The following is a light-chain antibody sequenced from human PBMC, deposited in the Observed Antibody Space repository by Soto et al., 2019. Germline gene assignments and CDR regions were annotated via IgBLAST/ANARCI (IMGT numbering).Light chain of an antibody. V-gene: IGLV7-46*01. CDR2: DTN. CDR1: TGAVTSGHY. J-gene: IGLJ3*02. Sequence: QAVVTQEPSLTVSPGGTVTLTCDSSTGAVTSGHYPYWFQHKPGQAPRTLIFDTNNKHSWTPARFSGSLLGGKAALTLSGAQPEDEADYYCLLSYSGTRVFGGGTKLTVL. CDR3: LLSYSGTRV.